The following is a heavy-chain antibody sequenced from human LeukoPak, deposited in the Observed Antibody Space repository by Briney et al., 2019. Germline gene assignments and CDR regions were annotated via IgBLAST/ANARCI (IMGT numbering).Heavy chain of an antibody. CDR2: INHSGST. V-gene: IGHV4-34*01. Sequence: SETLSLTCAVYGGSFSGYYWSWIRQPPGKGLEWIGEINHSGSTNYNPSLKSRVTISVDTSKNQFSLKLSSVTAADTAVYYCARGTVRRIRPPRTTDPPYDSLDYWGQGTLVTVSS. CDR3: ARGTVRRIRPPRTTDPPYDSLDY. CDR1: GGSFSGYY. D-gene: IGHD3-22*01. J-gene: IGHJ4*02.